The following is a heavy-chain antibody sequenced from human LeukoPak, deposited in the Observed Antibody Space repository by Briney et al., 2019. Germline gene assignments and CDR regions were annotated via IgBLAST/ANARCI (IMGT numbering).Heavy chain of an antibody. J-gene: IGHJ6*03. V-gene: IGHV4-34*01. CDR2: INHSGST. CDR1: GGSFSGYY. D-gene: IGHD5-24*01. CDR3: ARVPEMANLYYYYYMDV. Sequence: SETLSLTCAVYGGSFSGYYWGWIRQPPGKGLEWIGEINHSGSTNYNPSLKSRVTISVDTSKNQFSLKLSSVTAADTAVYYCARVPEMANLYYYYYMDVWGKGTTVTISS.